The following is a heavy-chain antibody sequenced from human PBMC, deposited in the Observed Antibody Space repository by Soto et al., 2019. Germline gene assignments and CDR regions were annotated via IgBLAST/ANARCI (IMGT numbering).Heavy chain of an antibody. CDR1: GGSISSHY. V-gene: IGHV4-59*11. Sequence: PSETLSLTCTVSGGSISSHYWSWIRQPPGQGLEWIAYMYYTGSPNYNPSLKSRVTISVDTSKNQFSLNLSFVTAADTAMYYCARGAAPGRSGYWGQGTLVTVSS. CDR2: MYYTGSP. D-gene: IGHD6-13*01. J-gene: IGHJ4*02. CDR3: ARGAAPGRSGY.